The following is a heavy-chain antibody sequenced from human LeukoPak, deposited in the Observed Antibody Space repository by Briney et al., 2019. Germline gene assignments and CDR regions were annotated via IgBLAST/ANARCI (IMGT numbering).Heavy chain of an antibody. Sequence: ASVKVSCKASGYTFTSYYMHWVRQAPGQGLEWMGIINPSGGSTSYAQKFQGRVTMTRDMSTSTVYMELSSLRSEDTAVYYCARADPGVIVVVPAAMGAFDIWGQGTMVTVSS. CDR1: GYTFTSYY. J-gene: IGHJ3*02. CDR3: ARADPGVIVVVPAAMGAFDI. V-gene: IGHV1-46*01. CDR2: INPSGGST. D-gene: IGHD2-2*01.